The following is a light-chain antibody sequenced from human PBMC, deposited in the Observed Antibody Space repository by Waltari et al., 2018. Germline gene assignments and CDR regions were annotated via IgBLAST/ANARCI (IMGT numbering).Light chain of an antibody. V-gene: IGLV2-23*02. J-gene: IGLJ1*01. CDR2: EVN. CDR3: CSFTSSSTYV. CDR1: ISDIGLFKV. Sequence: QSALTQPASVSASPGQSITVSCSGSISDIGLFKVVSWFQQYPGKPPKLLIYEVNKRPPGISDRFSATKSGNVASLTISGLQADDEADYYCCSFTSSSTYVFGSGTTVTVL.